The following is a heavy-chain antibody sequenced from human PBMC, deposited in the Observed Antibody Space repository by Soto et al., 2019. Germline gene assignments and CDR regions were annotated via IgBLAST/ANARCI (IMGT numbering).Heavy chain of an antibody. CDR3: ARIGDSGTWYRAGT. CDR2: MYYTGST. D-gene: IGHD6-13*01. V-gene: IGHV4-61*01. CDR1: GGSVNIGSFY. Sequence: QEQLQESGPGLVKPSETLSLTCTVSGGSVNIGSFYWSWIRQPPGKGLEWIGHMYYTGSTNYNPALKRRITISSGTYKNQFSLEVNSVTAADTAVYYCARIGDSGTWYRAGTWGQGTLVTVSS. J-gene: IGHJ5*02.